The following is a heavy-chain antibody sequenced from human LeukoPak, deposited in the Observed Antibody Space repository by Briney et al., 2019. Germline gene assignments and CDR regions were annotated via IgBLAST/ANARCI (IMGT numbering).Heavy chain of an antibody. CDR3: ARGAARMVEMATIISFEY. CDR2: ISYDGSNK. D-gene: IGHD5-24*01. V-gene: IGHV3-30*04. J-gene: IGHJ4*02. Sequence: PGRSLRLSCAASGFTYSSYAMHWVRQAPGKGLEWVAVISYDGSNKYYADSVKGRFTISRDNSKNTLYLQMNSLGAEDTAVYYCARGAARMVEMATIISFEYWGQGTLVTVSS. CDR1: GFTYSSYA.